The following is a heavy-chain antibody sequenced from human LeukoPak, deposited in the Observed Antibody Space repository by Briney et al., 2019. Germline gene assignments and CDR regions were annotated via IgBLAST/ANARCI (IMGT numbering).Heavy chain of an antibody. CDR2: IYTNGGT. CDR1: GGSVSSYY. V-gene: IGHV4-4*07. Sequence: SETLSLTCTVSGGSVSSYYWSWIRQPAGKGLEWIGRIYTNGGTAYNAPLTSRVTIPVEKSNHQLSLKMTSMTVADTAVYYCAVRDYWGEGILVTVSS. CDR3: AVRDY. J-gene: IGHJ4*02.